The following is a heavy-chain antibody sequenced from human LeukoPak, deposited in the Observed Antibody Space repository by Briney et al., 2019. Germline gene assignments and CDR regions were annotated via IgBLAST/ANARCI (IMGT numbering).Heavy chain of an antibody. CDR3: ARQSGYYNTEKNWFDP. V-gene: IGHV3-7*01. Sequence: GGSLRLSCAASGFTFSNFWMSWVRQAPGKGLEWAANIKQDGSEKYYVDSVKGRFTISRDNAKNPLYLQMNSLRAEDTAVYYCARQSGYYNTEKNWFDPWGQGTLVTVSS. D-gene: IGHD3-22*01. CDR1: GFTFSNFW. J-gene: IGHJ5*02. CDR2: IKQDGSEK.